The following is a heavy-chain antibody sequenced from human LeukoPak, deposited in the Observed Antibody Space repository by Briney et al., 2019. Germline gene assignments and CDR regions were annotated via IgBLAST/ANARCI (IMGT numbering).Heavy chain of an antibody. CDR2: VGGDEKA. Sequence: GGSLRLSFAASGFPFSGNAMSWVRQAPGRGLEWVSGVGGDEKAHYADFVRGRFTISRDNSKKTVYIQMNSLTVEDTAVYYCAKDLSWWVTADYWGQGVLVTVSS. V-gene: IGHV3-23*01. CDR1: GFPFSGNA. CDR3: AKDLSWWVTADY. J-gene: IGHJ4*02. D-gene: IGHD2-21*02.